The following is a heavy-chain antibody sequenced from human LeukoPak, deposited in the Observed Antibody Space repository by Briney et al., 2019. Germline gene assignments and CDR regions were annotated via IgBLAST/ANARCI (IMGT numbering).Heavy chain of an antibody. CDR2: IKSKTDGGTT. V-gene: IGHV3-15*07. CDR3: TTNRVYVHSSSWYGGDDAFDI. Sequence: GGSLRLSCAASGFTFSNAWMNWVRQAPGKGLEWVGRIKSKTDGGTTDYAAPVKGRFTISRDDSKNTLYLQMNSLKTEDTAVYYCTTNRVYVHSSSWYGGDDAFDIWGQGTMVTVSS. CDR1: GFTFSNAW. J-gene: IGHJ3*02. D-gene: IGHD6-13*01.